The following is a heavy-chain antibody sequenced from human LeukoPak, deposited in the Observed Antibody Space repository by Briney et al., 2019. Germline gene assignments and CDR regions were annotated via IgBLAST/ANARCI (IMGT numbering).Heavy chain of an antibody. Sequence: GETLKISCKGSGYSFTSYWIGWVRQMPGKGLEWMGIIYPGDSDTRYSPSFQGQATISADKSISTAYLQWSSLKASDTAMYYCARLPFYDSSGYYPYYFDYWGQGTLVTVSS. J-gene: IGHJ4*02. CDR1: GYSFTSYW. CDR3: ARLPFYDSSGYYPYYFDY. CDR2: IYPGDSDT. V-gene: IGHV5-51*01. D-gene: IGHD3-22*01.